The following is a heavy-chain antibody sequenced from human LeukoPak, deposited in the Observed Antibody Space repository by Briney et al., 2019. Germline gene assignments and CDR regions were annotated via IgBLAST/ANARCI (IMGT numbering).Heavy chain of an antibody. CDR1: GFTFGDYA. J-gene: IGHJ6*03. Sequence: GSLRLSCTASGFTFGDYAMSWFRQAPGKGLEWVGFIRSKAYGGTTEYAASVKGRFTISRDDSKSIAYLQMNSLKTEDTAVYYCTRDWNYVGYYYYYMDVWGKGTTVTVSS. CDR3: TRDWNYVGYYYYYMDV. CDR2: IRSKAYGGTT. V-gene: IGHV3-49*03. D-gene: IGHD1-7*01.